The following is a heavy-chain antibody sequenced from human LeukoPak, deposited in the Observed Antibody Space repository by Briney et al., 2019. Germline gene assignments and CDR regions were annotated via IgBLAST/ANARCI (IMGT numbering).Heavy chain of an antibody. CDR3: ARVEGSITMIVVVPEYFQH. J-gene: IGHJ1*01. V-gene: IGHV4-39*07. D-gene: IGHD3-22*01. CDR2: IYYSGST. CDR1: GGSISSSSYY. Sequence: SETLSLTCTVSGGSISSSSYYWGWIRQPPGKGLEWIGSIYYSGSTYYNPSLKSRVTISVDTSKNQFSLKLSSVTAADTAVYYCARVEGSITMIVVVPEYFQHWGQGTLVTVSS.